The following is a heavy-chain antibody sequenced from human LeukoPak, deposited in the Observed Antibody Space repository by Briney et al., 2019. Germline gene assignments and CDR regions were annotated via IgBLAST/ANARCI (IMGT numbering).Heavy chain of an antibody. CDR2: IYHSGST. Sequence: SETLSLTCTVSGYSIGSGYYWGWIRQPPGKGLEWIGSIYHSGSTYYNPSLKSRVTISVDTSKNQFSLKLSSVTAADTAVYYCARDLGYYYGSGSYSSYNWFDPWGQGTLVTVSS. CDR3: ARDLGYYYGSGSYSSYNWFDP. J-gene: IGHJ5*02. V-gene: IGHV4-38-2*02. CDR1: GYSIGSGYY. D-gene: IGHD3-10*01.